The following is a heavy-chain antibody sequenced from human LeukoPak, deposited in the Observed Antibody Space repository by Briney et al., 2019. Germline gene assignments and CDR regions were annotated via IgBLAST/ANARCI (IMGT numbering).Heavy chain of an antibody. D-gene: IGHD4-17*01. CDR2: ISAYNGNT. Sequence: ASVKVSCKASGYXFTSYGISWVRQAPGQGLEWLGWISAYNGNTNYAQKLQGRVTMTTDTSTSTAYMELRSLRSDDTAVYYCARGLPYGDYVERWFDPWGQGTLVTVSS. CDR3: ARGLPYGDYVERWFDP. CDR1: GYXFTSYG. V-gene: IGHV1-18*01. J-gene: IGHJ5*02.